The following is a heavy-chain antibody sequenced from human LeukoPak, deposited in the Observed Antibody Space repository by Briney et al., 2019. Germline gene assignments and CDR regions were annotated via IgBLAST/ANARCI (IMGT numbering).Heavy chain of an antibody. D-gene: IGHD3-22*01. CDR3: TREGTGNYYDSSGYYFLDY. V-gene: IGHV3-30-3*01. CDR1: GFTFSSYA. CDR2: ISYDGSNK. J-gene: IGHJ4*02. Sequence: PGGSLRLSCAASGFTFSSYAMHWVRQAPGKGLEWVAVISYDGSNKYYADSVKGQFTISRDNSKNTLYLQMNSLRAEDTAVYYCTREGTGNYYDSSGYYFLDYWGQGTLVTVSS.